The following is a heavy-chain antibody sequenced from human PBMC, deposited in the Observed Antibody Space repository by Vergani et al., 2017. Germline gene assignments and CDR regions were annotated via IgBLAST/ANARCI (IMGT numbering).Heavy chain of an antibody. Sequence: QVQLQESGPGLVKPSETLSLTCTVSGGSVSSGSYYWSWIRQPPGKGLEWIGYLYYSGSTHYNPSLKSRVTISVDTSKNQFFLKLSSVTAADTAVYCCARVVSTTTVVTPGGNYYYYGMDVGGQGTTVTVSS. V-gene: IGHV4-61*01. CDR2: LYYSGST. D-gene: IGHD4-23*01. CDR3: ARVVSTTTVVTPGGNYYYYGMDV. CDR1: GGSVSSGSYY. J-gene: IGHJ6*02.